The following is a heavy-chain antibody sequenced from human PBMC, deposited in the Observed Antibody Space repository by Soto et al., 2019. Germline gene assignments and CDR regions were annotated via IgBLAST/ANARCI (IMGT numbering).Heavy chain of an antibody. J-gene: IGHJ3*02. CDR3: ARGALWFGEFADI. CDR1: GYTFTSYA. CDR2: INAGNGNT. V-gene: IGHV1-3*01. D-gene: IGHD3-10*01. Sequence: QVQLVQSGXEXXXPGASVKVSCKASGYTFTSYAMHWVRQAPGQRLEWMGWINAGNGNTKYSQKFQGRVTITRDTSASTAYMELSSLRSEDTAVYYCARGALWFGEFADIWGQGTMVTVSS.